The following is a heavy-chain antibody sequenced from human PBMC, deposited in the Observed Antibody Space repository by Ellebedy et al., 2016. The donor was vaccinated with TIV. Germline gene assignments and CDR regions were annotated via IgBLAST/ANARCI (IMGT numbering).Heavy chain of an antibody. CDR3: ARAALEY. CDR1: GFTFSSYG. V-gene: IGHV3-33*01. CDR2: IWYDGSNK. D-gene: IGHD1-1*01. J-gene: IGHJ4*02. Sequence: GESLKISCAASGFTFSSYGMHWVRQAPGKGLEWVAVIWYDGSNKYYADSVKGRFTISRDNSKNTLYLQMISLRAEDTAVYYCARAALEYWGQGTLVTVSS.